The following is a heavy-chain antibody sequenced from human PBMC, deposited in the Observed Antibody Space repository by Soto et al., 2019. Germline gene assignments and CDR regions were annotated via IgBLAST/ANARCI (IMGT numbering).Heavy chain of an antibody. D-gene: IGHD6-13*01. V-gene: IGHV1-18*01. CDR2: ISAYNRNT. CDR1: GYTFTSYG. Sequence: GASVKGSCKASGYTFTSYGISWVRQAPGQELEWMGWISAYNRNTNYAQKLQGRVTMTTDTSTSTAYMELRSLRSDDTAVYYCARGDEYSSSWDWGYWGQGTLVTVSS. CDR3: ARGDEYSSSWDWGY. J-gene: IGHJ4*02.